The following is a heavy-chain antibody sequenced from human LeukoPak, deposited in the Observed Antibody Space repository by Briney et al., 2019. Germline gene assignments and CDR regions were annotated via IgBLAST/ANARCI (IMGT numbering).Heavy chain of an antibody. CDR3: AREWVWFGESRYFSY. D-gene: IGHD3-10*01. V-gene: IGHV1-3*01. CDR1: GFTFTSYA. Sequence: ASVKVSCKASGFTFTSYAMHWVRQAPGQRLEWMAWINADNGNTKYSPKFQGRVTITRDTSASTVYMELSSLTSEDTAVYYCAREWVWFGESRYFSYWGQGTLVTVSS. J-gene: IGHJ4*02. CDR2: INADNGNT.